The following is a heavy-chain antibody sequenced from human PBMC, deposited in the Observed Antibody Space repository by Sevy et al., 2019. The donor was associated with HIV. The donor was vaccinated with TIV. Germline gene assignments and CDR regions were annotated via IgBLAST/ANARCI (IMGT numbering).Heavy chain of an antibody. J-gene: IGHJ5*02. Sequence: ASVKVSCKASGYTFTGYYMHWVRQAPGQGLEWMGWINPNSGGTNYAQKFQGRVTMTRDMYISTAYVELSRLRSDDSAGYYCARSAAAGSPNWFDPWGQGTLVTVSS. CDR3: ARSAAAGSPNWFDP. V-gene: IGHV1-2*02. CDR1: GYTFTGYY. D-gene: IGHD6-13*01. CDR2: INPNSGGT.